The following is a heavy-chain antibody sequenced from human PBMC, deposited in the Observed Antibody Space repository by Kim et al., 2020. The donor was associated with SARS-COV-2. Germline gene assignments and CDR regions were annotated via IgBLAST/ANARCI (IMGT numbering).Heavy chain of an antibody. V-gene: IGHV5-10-1*01. CDR2: IDPSDSYT. D-gene: IGHD5-12*01. Sequence: GESLKISCKGSGYSFTSYWISWVRQMPGKGLEWMGRIDPSDSYTNYSPSFQGHVTISADKSISTAYLQWSSLKASDTAMYYCARHTGRDGYNFDFDYWGQGTLVTVSS. CDR1: GYSFTSYW. CDR3: ARHTGRDGYNFDFDY. J-gene: IGHJ4*02.